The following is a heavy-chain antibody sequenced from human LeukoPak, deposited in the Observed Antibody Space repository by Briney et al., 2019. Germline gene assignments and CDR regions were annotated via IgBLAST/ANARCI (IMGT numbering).Heavy chain of an antibody. CDR2: INHSGST. V-gene: IGHV4-34*01. CDR1: GGSFSGYY. Sequence: SETLSLTCAVYGGSFSGYYWSWIRQPPGKGLEWIGEINHSGSTNYNPSLKSRVTISVDTSKNQFSLKLSSVTAADTAVYYCASFTGSGWYWGSRTTPYYYGMDVWGQGTTVTVSS. D-gene: IGHD6-19*01. CDR3: ASFTGSGWYWGSRTTPYYYGMDV. J-gene: IGHJ6*02.